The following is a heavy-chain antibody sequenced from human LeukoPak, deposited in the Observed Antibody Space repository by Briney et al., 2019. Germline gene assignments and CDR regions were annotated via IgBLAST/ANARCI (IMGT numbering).Heavy chain of an antibody. CDR1: GFTLSSYA. J-gene: IGHJ4*02. D-gene: IGHD3-10*01. Sequence: GRSLRLSCAPSGFTLSSYAMHWVRQAPGKGLEWVAVMSYDGYNKYYADSVRGRFTISRDNSKNTLFLQMNSLRAEDTAVYYCARDFSGSSRVDYWGQGTLVTVSS. CDR2: MSYDGYNK. CDR3: ARDFSGSSRVDY. V-gene: IGHV3-30-3*01.